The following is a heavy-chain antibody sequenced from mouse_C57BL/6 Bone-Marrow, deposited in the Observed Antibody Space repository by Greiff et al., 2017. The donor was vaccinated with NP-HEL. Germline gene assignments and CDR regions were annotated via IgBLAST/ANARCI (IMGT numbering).Heavy chain of an antibody. J-gene: IGHJ2*01. CDR2: INPYNGGT. D-gene: IGHD2-12*01. CDR1: GYTFTDYY. CDR3: ARLADYMGDY. V-gene: IGHV1-19*01. Sequence: VQLQQSGPVLVKPGASVKMSCKASGYTFTDYYMNWVKQSHGKSLEWIGVINPYNGGTSYNQKFKGKATLTVDKSSSTAYMELNSLTSEDSAVYYCARLADYMGDYWGQGTTLTVSS.